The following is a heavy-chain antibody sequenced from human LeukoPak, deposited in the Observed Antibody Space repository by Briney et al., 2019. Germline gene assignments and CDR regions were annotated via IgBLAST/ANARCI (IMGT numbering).Heavy chain of an antibody. CDR2: ISSSSSYI. J-gene: IGHJ4*02. V-gene: IGHV3-21*01. CDR1: GFTFSSYS. Sequence: GGSLRLSCAASGFTFSSYSMKWVRQAPGKGLGWVSSISSSSSYIYYADAVQGRFPISRDNAKNSLYLQMNSLRAEDTAVYYCAREDIPPGPTVPNSTIDYWGQGTLVTVSS. CDR3: AREDIPPGPTVPNSTIDY. D-gene: IGHD4-17*01.